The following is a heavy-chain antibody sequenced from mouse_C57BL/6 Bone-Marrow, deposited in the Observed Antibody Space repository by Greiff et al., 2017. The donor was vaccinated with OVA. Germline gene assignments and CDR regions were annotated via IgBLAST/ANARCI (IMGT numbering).Heavy chain of an antibody. V-gene: IGHV10-1*01. Sequence: EVQLVESGGGLVQPKGSLKLSCAASGFSFNTYAMNWVRQAPGKGLEWVARIRSKSNNYATYYADSVKDRFTISRDDSESMLYLQMNNLQTQDTAMYYCVRHGYYDDGAWFAYWGQGTLVTVSA. D-gene: IGHD2-4*01. J-gene: IGHJ3*01. CDR3: VRHGYYDDGAWFAY. CDR2: IRSKSNNYAT. CDR1: GFSFNTYA.